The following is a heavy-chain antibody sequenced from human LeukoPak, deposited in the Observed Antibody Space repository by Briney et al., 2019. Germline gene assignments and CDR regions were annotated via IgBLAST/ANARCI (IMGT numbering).Heavy chain of an antibody. D-gene: IGHD6-19*01. CDR2: IIPILGIA. Sequence: GSSVKVSCKASGGTFSSYAISWVRQAPGQGLEWMGRIIPILGIANYAQKFQGRVTITADKSTSTAYMELSSLRSEDTAVYYCASGPPHPYSSGWYDYWGQGTLVTVSS. CDR3: ASGPPHPYSSGWYDY. J-gene: IGHJ4*02. CDR1: GGTFSSYA. V-gene: IGHV1-69*04.